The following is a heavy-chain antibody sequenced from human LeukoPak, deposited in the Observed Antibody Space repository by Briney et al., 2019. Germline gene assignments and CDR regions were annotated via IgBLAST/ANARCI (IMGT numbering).Heavy chain of an antibody. CDR3: ARVGDHYHWYLDV. D-gene: IGHD3-10*01. CDR1: GFTVSSNY. V-gene: IGHV3-53*01. CDR2: LYSGGST. J-gene: IGHJ2*01. Sequence: GGSLRLSCAASGFTVSSNYMSWVRQAPGKGLEWVSILYSGGSTYYADSVKGRFTVSRDSSRNTLFLHMSSLRTEDTAVYFCARVGDHYHWYLDVWGRGTPVTVSS.